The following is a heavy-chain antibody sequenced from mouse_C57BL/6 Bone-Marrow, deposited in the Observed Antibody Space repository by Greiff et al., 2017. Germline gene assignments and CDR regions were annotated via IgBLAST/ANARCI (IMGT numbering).Heavy chain of an antibody. D-gene: IGHD2-1*01. Sequence: EVKLVESGEGLVKPGGSLKLSCAASGFTFSSYAMSWVRQTPEKRLEWVAYISSGGDYIYYADTVKGRSTISRDNARNTLYLQMSSLKSEDTAMYYCTRDRDGNYFAWFAYWGQGTLVTVSA. V-gene: IGHV5-9-1*02. J-gene: IGHJ3*01. CDR3: TRDRDGNYFAWFAY. CDR1: GFTFSSYA. CDR2: ISSGGDYI.